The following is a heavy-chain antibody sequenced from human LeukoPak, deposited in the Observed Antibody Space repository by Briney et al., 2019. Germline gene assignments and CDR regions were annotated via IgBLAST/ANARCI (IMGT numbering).Heavy chain of an antibody. CDR3: AREDYGGSLY. Sequence: GGTLRLSCAASGFTFSSYGMSWVRQAPGKGLEWVSYISSSSSTIYYADSVKGRFIISRDNANHSLYLQMNSLRAEDRAVYYCAREDYGGSLYWGQGTLVTVSS. J-gene: IGHJ4*02. CDR1: GFTFSSYG. D-gene: IGHD4-23*01. V-gene: IGHV3-48*01. CDR2: ISSSSSTI.